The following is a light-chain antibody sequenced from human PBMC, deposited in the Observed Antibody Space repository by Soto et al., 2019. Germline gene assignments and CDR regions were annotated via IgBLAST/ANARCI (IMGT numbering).Light chain of an antibody. Sequence: DIQMTQSPSSVSASVGDRVTITCRATQGISSWLAWYQQKPGKAPKLLIYAASSLQSGVPSRFSGSGSGTDFTLTINNLQPEDFAVYYCHQRSNWPPFTFGGGTKVEI. V-gene: IGKV1-12*01. CDR2: AAS. J-gene: IGKJ4*01. CDR3: HQRSNWPPFT. CDR1: QGISSW.